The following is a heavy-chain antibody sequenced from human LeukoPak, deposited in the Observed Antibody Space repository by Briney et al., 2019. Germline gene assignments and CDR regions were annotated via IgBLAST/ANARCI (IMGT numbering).Heavy chain of an antibody. J-gene: IGHJ5*02. CDR1: GGSFSGYY. V-gene: IGHV4-34*01. Sequence: SETLSLTCAVYGGSFSGYYWSWIRQPPGKGLEWIGEINHSGSTNYNPSLKSRVTISVDTSENQFSLKLSSVTAADTAVYYCARVVVVAATNWFDPWGQGTLVTVSS. CDR3: ARVVVVAATNWFDP. CDR2: INHSGST. D-gene: IGHD2-15*01.